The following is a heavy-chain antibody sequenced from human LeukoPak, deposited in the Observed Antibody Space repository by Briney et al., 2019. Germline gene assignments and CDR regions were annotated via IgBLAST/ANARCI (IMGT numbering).Heavy chain of an antibody. CDR1: GGSISSSGYY. CDR3: ARHEYSGSYYGLSWFDP. Sequence: PSETLSLTCTVSGGSISSSGYYLGWIRQPPGKGLEWIAGIYYSGSTYYDPSLKSRVTISVDTSKNQLSLKLSSLTAADTAVYYCARHEYSGSYYGLSWFDPWGQGTLVTVSS. V-gene: IGHV4-39*01. D-gene: IGHD1-26*01. CDR2: IYYSGST. J-gene: IGHJ5*02.